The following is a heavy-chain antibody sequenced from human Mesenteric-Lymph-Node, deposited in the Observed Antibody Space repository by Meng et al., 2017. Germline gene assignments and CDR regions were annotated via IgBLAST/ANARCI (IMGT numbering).Heavy chain of an antibody. CDR3: ARQSGYFDY. V-gene: IGHV4-59*08. CDR2: IYYSGST. CDR1: GGSISSYY. J-gene: IGHJ4*02. D-gene: IGHD3-10*01. Sequence: QVQVQGSGPGLVKPSETLSLTCTVSGGSISSYYWSWIRQPPGKGLEWIGHIYYSGSTNYNPSLKSRVTISVDTSKNQFSLKLSSVTATDTAVYYCARQSGYFDYWGQGTLVTVAS.